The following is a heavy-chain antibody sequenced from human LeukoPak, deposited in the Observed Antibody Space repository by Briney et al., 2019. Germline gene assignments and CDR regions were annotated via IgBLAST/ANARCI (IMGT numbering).Heavy chain of an antibody. D-gene: IGHD5-24*01. CDR1: GGSINSHSYY. V-gene: IGHV4-39*01. Sequence: SETLSLTCTVSGGSINSHSYYWGWIRPPPGKGLEWLRSVYYDGTSYSNPSLKTRVGVFVDTSRDQFSLDLDFVTAADTALYYCVRHISTNTGYFDACGQGTLVSVSS. J-gene: IGHJ4*02. CDR2: VYYDGTS. CDR3: VRHISTNTGYFDA.